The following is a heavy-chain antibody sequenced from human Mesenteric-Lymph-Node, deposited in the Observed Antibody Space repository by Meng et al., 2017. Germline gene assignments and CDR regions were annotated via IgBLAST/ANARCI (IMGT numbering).Heavy chain of an antibody. CDR3: AREMATIKRFAFDI. D-gene: IGHD5-24*01. V-gene: IGHV1-18*01. J-gene: IGHJ3*02. CDR2: ISAYNGNT. CDR1: GYTFTSYG. Sequence: ASVKVSCKASGYTFTSYGISWVRQAPGQGLEWMGWISAYNGNTNYAQKLQGRVTMTTDTSTSTAYMELSSLRSEDTAVYYCAREMATIKRFAFDIWGQGTMVTVSS.